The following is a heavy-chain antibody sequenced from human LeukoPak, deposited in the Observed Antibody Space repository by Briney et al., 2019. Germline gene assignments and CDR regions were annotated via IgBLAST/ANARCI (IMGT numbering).Heavy chain of an antibody. D-gene: IGHD2-8*01. V-gene: IGHV3-48*01. CDR3: AKDLRSMYYYDSYGMDV. J-gene: IGHJ6*02. CDR1: GFTFSSYS. CDR2: ISSSSSTI. Sequence: GGSLRLSCAASGFTFSSYSMNWVRQAPGKGLEWVSYISSSSSTIYYADSVKGRFTISRDNAKNSLYLQMNSLRAEDTAVYYCAKDLRSMYYYDSYGMDVWGQGTTVTVSS.